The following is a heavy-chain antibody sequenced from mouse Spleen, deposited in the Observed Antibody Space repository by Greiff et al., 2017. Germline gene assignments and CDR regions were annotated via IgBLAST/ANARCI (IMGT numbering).Heavy chain of an antibody. D-gene: IGHD4-1*02. Sequence: EVQLQESGPELVKPGASVKISCKASGYSFTGYYMNWVKQSPEKSLEWIGEINPSTGGTTYNQKFKAKATLTVDKSSSTAYMQLKSLTSEDSAVYYCARSPTGHYFDYWGQGTTLTVSS. CDR1: GYSFTGYY. J-gene: IGHJ2*01. V-gene: IGHV1-42*01. CDR3: ARSPTGHYFDY. CDR2: INPSTGGT.